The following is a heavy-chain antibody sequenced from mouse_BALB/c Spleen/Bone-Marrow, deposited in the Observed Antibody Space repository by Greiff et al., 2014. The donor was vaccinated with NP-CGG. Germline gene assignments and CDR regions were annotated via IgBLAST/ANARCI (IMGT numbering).Heavy chain of an antibody. CDR3: ARDDYDAIAY. D-gene: IGHD2-4*01. V-gene: IGHV1-7*01. CDR2: TNPSTGYT. CDR1: GYTFTSYW. J-gene: IGHJ3*01. Sequence: VQVVESGAELAKPGASVKMSCKASGYTFTSYWMHWVKQRPGQGLEWIGYTNPSTGYTEYNQKFKDKATLTAVKSSTTAYMQLRSLTSEDSAVYYCARDDYDAIAYWGQGTLVTVSA.